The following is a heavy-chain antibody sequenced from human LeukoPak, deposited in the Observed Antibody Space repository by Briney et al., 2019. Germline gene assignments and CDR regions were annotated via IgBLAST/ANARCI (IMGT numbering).Heavy chain of an antibody. J-gene: IGHJ6*02. V-gene: IGHV4-59*08. CDR2: IYYSGST. D-gene: IGHD6-19*01. CDR1: GGSISSYY. CDR3: ARAALSSGWTHYYYYYGMDV. Sequence: SETLSLTCTVSGGSISSYYWSWIRQPPGKGLEWIGYIYYSGSTSYNPSLKSRVTISVDTSKNQFSLKLSSVTAADTAVYYCARAALSSGWTHYYYYYGMDVWGQGTTVTVSS.